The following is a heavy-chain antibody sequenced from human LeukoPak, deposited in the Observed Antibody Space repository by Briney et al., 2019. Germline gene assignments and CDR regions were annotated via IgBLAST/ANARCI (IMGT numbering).Heavy chain of an antibody. CDR1: GGSISSSNW. CDR3: GRNAAYCLDY. D-gene: IGHD1-26*01. V-gene: IGHV4-4*02. J-gene: IGHJ4*02. Sequence: SETLSLTCAVSGGSISSSNWWSWVRQAPGKGLEWIGEIHHDGNTNYNPSLKSRVTISVDTSKNQFSLRVTSVSAADTAIYYCGRNAAYCLDYWGQGSLVTVSS. CDR2: IHHDGNT.